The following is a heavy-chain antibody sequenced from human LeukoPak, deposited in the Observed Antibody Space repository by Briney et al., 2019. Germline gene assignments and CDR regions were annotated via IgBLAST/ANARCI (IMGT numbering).Heavy chain of an antibody. CDR3: AGRPDTAIVPIFDY. D-gene: IGHD5-18*01. CDR1: GYTFTGYH. J-gene: IGHJ4*02. V-gene: IGHV1-2*02. CDR2: INPNSGGT. Sequence: GASVKVSCKASGYTFTGYHLHWVRQAPGQGLEWMGWINPNSGGTNYAQKFQGRVTMTGDTSISTAYMELSRLSSDDTAIYFCAGRPDTAIVPIFDYWGQETLVTVSS.